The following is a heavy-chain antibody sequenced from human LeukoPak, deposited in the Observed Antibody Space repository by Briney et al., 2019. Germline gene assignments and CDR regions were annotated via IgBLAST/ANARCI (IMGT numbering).Heavy chain of an antibody. Sequence: ASVKVSCKASGYTFTSYGISWVRQAPGQGLEWMGWISAYNGNTNYAQKLQGRVTMTTDTSTSTAYMELRSLRSDDTAVYYCARAPYCNGGSCYPDYWGQGTLVTVFS. CDR2: ISAYNGNT. J-gene: IGHJ4*02. CDR3: ARAPYCNGGSCYPDY. CDR1: GYTFTSYG. D-gene: IGHD2-15*01. V-gene: IGHV1-18*04.